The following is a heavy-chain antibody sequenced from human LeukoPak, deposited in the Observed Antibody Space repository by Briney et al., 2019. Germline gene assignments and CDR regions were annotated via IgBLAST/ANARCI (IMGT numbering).Heavy chain of an antibody. CDR3: ARDFPYSSGWGSYYFDY. CDR2: IKQDGSEK. CDR1: GFTLCCYW. V-gene: IGHV3-7*01. Sequence: GGALRLSCAASGFTLCCYWMSWGRPAPGEGRGWGANIKQDGSEKYYVDSVKGRFTISRDNAKNSLYLQMNSLRAEDTAVYYCARDFPYSSGWGSYYFDYWGQGTLVTVSS. J-gene: IGHJ4*02. D-gene: IGHD6-19*01.